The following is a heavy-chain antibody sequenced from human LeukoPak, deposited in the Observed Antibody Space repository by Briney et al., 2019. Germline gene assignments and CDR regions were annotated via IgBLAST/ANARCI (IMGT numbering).Heavy chain of an antibody. CDR1: GGSFSGYY. V-gene: IGHV4-34*01. CDR3: ARGRVRFYGGNSGVMVDY. Sequence: PSETLSLTCAVYGGSFSGYYWSWIRQPPGKGLEWIGEINHSGSTNYNPFLKSRVTISVDTSKNQFSLKLSSVTAADTAVYYCARGRVRFYGGNSGVMVDYWGQGTLVTVSS. CDR2: INHSGST. J-gene: IGHJ4*02. D-gene: IGHD4-23*01.